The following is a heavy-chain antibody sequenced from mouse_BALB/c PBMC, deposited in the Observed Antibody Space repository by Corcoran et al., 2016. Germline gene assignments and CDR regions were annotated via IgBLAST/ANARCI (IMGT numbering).Heavy chain of an antibody. Sequence: QIQLVQSGPELKNPGETVKISCKVSGYTFTNYGMNWVKQAPGKGLKRMGWINTYTGEPTYADDFKGRFAFSLETSASTAYLQINNLKNEDMATYFCARGAVPYAMDYWGQGTSVTVSS. V-gene: IGHV9-1*02. CDR1: GYTFTNYG. J-gene: IGHJ4*01. CDR2: INTYTGEP. CDR3: ARGAVPYAMDY.